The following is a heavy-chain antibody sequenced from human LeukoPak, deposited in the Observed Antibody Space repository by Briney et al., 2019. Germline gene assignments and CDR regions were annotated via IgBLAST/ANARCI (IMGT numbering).Heavy chain of an antibody. V-gene: IGHV1-2*02. Sequence: ASVKVSCKASGYTFTGYYTHWVRQAPGQGLEWMGWINPNSGGTNYAQKFQGRVTMTRDTSISTAYMELSRLRSDDTAVYYCARGSFAGYYDSKIDYWGQGTLVTVSS. D-gene: IGHD3-22*01. CDR2: INPNSGGT. CDR1: GYTFTGYY. J-gene: IGHJ4*02. CDR3: ARGSFAGYYDSKIDY.